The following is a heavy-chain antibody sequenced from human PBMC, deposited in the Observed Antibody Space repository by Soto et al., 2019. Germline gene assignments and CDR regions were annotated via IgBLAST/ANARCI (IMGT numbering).Heavy chain of an antibody. CDR1: GGSISSGDYY. CDR3: AREGDGKIFDY. Sequence: SEILSLTCTVSGGSISSGDYYWSWIRQPPGKGLEWIGYIYYSGSTYYNPSLKSRVTISVDTSKNQFSLKLSSVTAADTAVYYCAREGDGKIFDYWGQGTLVTVSS. V-gene: IGHV4-30-4*01. D-gene: IGHD1-26*01. J-gene: IGHJ4*02. CDR2: IYYSGST.